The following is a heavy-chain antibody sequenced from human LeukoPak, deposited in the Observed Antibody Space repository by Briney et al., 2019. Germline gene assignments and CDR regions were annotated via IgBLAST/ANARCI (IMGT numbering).Heavy chain of an antibody. CDR3: ARARITMVRGVIITVGGAEYYFDY. CDR2: IYYSGST. V-gene: IGHV4-59*01. J-gene: IGHJ4*02. CDR1: GGSISSYY. D-gene: IGHD3-10*01. Sequence: PSETLSLTCTVSGGSISSYYWSWIRQPPGKGLEWIGYIYYSGSTKYNPSLKSRVTISVDTSKNQFSLKLSSVTAADTAVYYCARARITMVRGVIITVGGAEYYFDYWGQGTLVTVSS.